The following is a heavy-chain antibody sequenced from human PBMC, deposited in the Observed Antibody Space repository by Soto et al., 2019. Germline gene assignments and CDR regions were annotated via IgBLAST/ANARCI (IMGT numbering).Heavy chain of an antibody. CDR2: ISRSSSNI. V-gene: IGHV3-21*01. CDR3: ARDLKVAGANSYYYYGMDV. CDR1: GFTFSNYS. Sequence: LRLSCAASGFTFSNYSMNWVRQAPGKGLEWVSSISRSSSNIYYADSVKGRFTISRDNAKNALYLHMNSLRAGDTAVYYCARDLKVAGANSYYYYGMDVWGQGTTVTVSS. J-gene: IGHJ6*02. D-gene: IGHD6-19*01.